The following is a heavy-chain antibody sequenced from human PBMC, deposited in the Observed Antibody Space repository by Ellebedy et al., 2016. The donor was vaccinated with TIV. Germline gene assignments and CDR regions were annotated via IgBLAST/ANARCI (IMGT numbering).Heavy chain of an antibody. J-gene: IGHJ4*02. Sequence: GESLKISCTTSGYNFSNNWISWVRQKPGKGLEWMGRIHTSDSDTDYRPSFRGHVTMSVDKSISFPFLQWRSLQAADTAMYDCARRGDSDFDSWGQGTVVTVSP. D-gene: IGHD4-17*01. V-gene: IGHV5-10-1*01. CDR2: IHTSDSDT. CDR3: ARRGDSDFDS. CDR1: GYNFSNNW.